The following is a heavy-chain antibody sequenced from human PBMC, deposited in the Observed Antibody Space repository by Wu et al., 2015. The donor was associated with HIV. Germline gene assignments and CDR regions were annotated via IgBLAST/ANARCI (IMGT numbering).Heavy chain of an antibody. D-gene: IGHD6-13*01. J-gene: IGHJ3*02. CDR3: ARSFSETSSWYNRPLNAFEI. V-gene: IGHV1-69*12. CDR1: GGTFSNYA. Sequence: QVQLVQSGAEVKRPGSSVKVSCTASGGTFSNYAITWVRQAPGQGLEWMGGIITIFGIANYAQKFQDRVTILADASTSTAYMEVSSLRSEDTAVYYCARSFSETSSWYNRPLNAFEIWGQGTMVTV. CDR2: IITIFGIA.